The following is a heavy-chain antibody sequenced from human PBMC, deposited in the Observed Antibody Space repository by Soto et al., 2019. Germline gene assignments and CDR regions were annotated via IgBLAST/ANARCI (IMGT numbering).Heavy chain of an antibody. V-gene: IGHV1-69*12. J-gene: IGHJ6*02. D-gene: IGHD6-6*01. CDR2: IIPIFGTA. Sequence: QVQLVQSGAEVKKPGSSVKVSCKASGGTFSSYAISWVRQAPGQGLEWMGGIIPIFGTANYAQKFQGRVTITADESTSTAYMELSSLRSEDTAVYYWARDGIAARPGYYDYGMAVWGQGTTVTVSS. CDR1: GGTFSSYA. CDR3: ARDGIAARPGYYDYGMAV.